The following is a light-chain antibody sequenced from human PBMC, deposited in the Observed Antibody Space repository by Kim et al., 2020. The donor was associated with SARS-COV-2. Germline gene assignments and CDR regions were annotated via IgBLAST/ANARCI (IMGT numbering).Light chain of an antibody. V-gene: IGLV3-1*01. CDR1: KLGDTY. CDR3: QAWDSSTVV. J-gene: IGLJ2*01. Sequence: SYELTQPPSVSVSPGQTASITFSGDKLGDTYACWYQQKPGQSPVLVIYQDSKRPSGIPERFSGSNSGNTATLTISGTQAMDEADYYCQAWDSSTVVFGGGTQLTVL. CDR2: QDS.